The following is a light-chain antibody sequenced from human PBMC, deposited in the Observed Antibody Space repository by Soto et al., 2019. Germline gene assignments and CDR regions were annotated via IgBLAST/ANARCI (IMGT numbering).Light chain of an antibody. CDR2: GAS. CDR1: QSVSSSY. Sequence: EIVLTQSLGTLSLSPGASATLSCRASQSVSSSYLAWYQQKPGQAPRLLIYGASSRATGIPDRFSGSGSGTDFTLTISRLEPEEFAVYYCQKYGSSTETVGKGNKVDIK. CDR3: QKYGSSTET. V-gene: IGKV3-20*01. J-gene: IGKJ1*01.